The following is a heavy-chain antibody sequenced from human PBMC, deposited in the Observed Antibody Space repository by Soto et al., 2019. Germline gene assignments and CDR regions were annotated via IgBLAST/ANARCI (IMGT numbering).Heavy chain of an antibody. Sequence: GGSLRLSCASSGFTFRSYAMSWVRQAPGKGLEWVSAISGSGGSTYYADSVKGRFTISRDNSKNTLYLQMNSLRAEDTAVYYCAKEGLVVVAATAFDYWGQGTLVTVSS. CDR1: GFTFRSYA. D-gene: IGHD2-15*01. CDR2: ISGSGGST. J-gene: IGHJ4*02. CDR3: AKEGLVVVAATAFDY. V-gene: IGHV3-23*01.